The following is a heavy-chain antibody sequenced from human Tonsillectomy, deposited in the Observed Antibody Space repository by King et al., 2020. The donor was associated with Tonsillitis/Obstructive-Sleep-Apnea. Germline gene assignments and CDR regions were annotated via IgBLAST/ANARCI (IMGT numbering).Heavy chain of an antibody. D-gene: IGHD4-11*01. J-gene: IGHJ4*02. Sequence: QLVQSGGGLVQPGGSLRLSCAASGFPFSSYSMNWVRQAPGKGLEWVSYISSSSSTIYYADSVKGRFTISRDNAKNSLYLQMNSLRDEDTAVYYCARAPSYSNYAYYFDYWGQGTLVTVSS. V-gene: IGHV3-48*02. CDR2: ISSSSSTI. CDR1: GFPFSSYS. CDR3: ARAPSYSNYAYYFDY.